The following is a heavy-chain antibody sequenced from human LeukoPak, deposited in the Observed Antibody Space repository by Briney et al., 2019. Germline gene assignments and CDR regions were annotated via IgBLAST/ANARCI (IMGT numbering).Heavy chain of an antibody. CDR3: ARVLFPFFDY. CDR2: IKEDESEK. D-gene: IGHD2-15*01. J-gene: IGHJ4*02. CDR1: GFTFSSYW. Sequence: GGSLRLSCVASGFTFSSYWMSWVRQAPGKGLEWVANIKEDESEKYYVDSVKGQFTISRDNAKNSLYLQVNSLRAEDTAVYYCARVLFPFFDYWGQGTLVTVSS. V-gene: IGHV3-7*01.